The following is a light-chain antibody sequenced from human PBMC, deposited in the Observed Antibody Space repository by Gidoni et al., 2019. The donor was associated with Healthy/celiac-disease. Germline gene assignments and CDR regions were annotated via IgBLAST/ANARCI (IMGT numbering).Light chain of an antibody. CDR1: SSNIGSNY. Sequence: SVLTPQPSSSGTPGQRVTISCSGSSSNIGSNYVYWYQQPPGTAPKLLIYRNNKRPSGVPDRFSGSKSCTSASLVISGLRSEDEVDYYCAAWDDSLSGWVFGGGTKLTVL. CDR2: RNN. CDR3: AAWDDSLSGWV. V-gene: IGLV1-47*01. J-gene: IGLJ3*02.